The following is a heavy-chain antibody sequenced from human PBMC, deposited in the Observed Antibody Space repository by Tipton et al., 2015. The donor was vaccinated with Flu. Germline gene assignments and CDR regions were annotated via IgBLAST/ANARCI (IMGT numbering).Heavy chain of an antibody. Sequence: TLSLTCTVSGGSISTSTYYWSWIRQPAGKGLEWIGRIYTSGSTNYNPSLKSRVTISVDASKNQFSLKLSSVTAADTAVYYCATKPVESARDAFDIWGQGTMVTVSS. V-gene: IGHV4-61*02. J-gene: IGHJ3*02. CDR3: ATKPVESARDAFDI. D-gene: IGHD2-15*01. CDR1: GGSISTSTYY. CDR2: IYTSGST.